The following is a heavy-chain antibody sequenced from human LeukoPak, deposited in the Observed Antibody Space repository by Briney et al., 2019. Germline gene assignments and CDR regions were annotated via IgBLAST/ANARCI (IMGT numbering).Heavy chain of an antibody. Sequence: GGSLRLSCSASGFTFSRYAMHWVRQAPGKGLEYVSAISSNGGSTYYADSVKGRFTISRDNSRNTLHLQMSSLRVEDTAVYYCVKDSSSGSYFDYWGQGTRVTVSS. V-gene: IGHV3-64D*06. CDR1: GFTFSRYA. D-gene: IGHD3-10*01. CDR2: ISSNGGST. CDR3: VKDSSSGSYFDY. J-gene: IGHJ4*02.